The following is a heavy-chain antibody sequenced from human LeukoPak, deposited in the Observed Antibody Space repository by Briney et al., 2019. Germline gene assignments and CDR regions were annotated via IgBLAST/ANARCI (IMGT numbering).Heavy chain of an antibody. D-gene: IGHD3-16*02. CDR1: GFTFSSYT. Sequence: GSLRLSCAASGFTFSSYTMHWVRQAPGKGLEWVAVISHDGSNKYYADSVKGRFTISRDNSKNTLFLQMNSLRAEDTAVYYCAKVSDYAWGSYRYPFDNWGQGTLVIVSS. CDR3: AKVSDYAWGSYRYPFDN. CDR2: ISHDGSNK. V-gene: IGHV3-30*04. J-gene: IGHJ5*02.